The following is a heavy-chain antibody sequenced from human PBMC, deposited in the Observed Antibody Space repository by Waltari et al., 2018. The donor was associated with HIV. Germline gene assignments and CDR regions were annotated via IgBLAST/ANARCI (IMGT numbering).Heavy chain of an antibody. Sequence: QVQLVQSGAEVKKPGASVKVSCKASGYTFTRYGISWVRQAPGKGLGWMGWITDYSGNTNYAHKCQGRVNMTTEKSTSRVYVALRSLRSDDTALYYCARERGEGNDILTGYPNYYYYYGMDVWGQGTTVTVSS. CDR3: ARERGEGNDILTGYPNYYYYYGMDV. V-gene: IGHV1-18*01. J-gene: IGHJ6*02. CDR2: ITDYSGNT. CDR1: GYTFTRYG. D-gene: IGHD3-9*01.